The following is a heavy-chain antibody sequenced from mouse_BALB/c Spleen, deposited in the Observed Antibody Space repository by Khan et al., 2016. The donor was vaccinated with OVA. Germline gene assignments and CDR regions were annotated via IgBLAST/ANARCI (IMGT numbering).Heavy chain of an antibody. CDR1: GYTFTSYW. V-gene: IGHV1-61*01. CDR2: IDPSDSET. D-gene: IGHD2-2*01. Sequence: QVQLQQPGAELVRPGASVKLSCKASGYTFTSYWMNWVKQRPGQGLEWIGMIDPSDSETHYNQTFKDKATLTVDKSSSTAYMQLSSLTSEDSAVYYCARREKYGYDPSWFAYWGQGTLVTVSA. CDR3: ARREKYGYDPSWFAY. J-gene: IGHJ3*01.